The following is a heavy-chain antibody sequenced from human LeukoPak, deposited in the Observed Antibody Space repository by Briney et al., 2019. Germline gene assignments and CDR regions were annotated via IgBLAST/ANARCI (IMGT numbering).Heavy chain of an antibody. CDR2: TYYRCKWYN. CDR3: ARDRGSLPYYFDY. CDR1: GDSVSSNSVA. D-gene: IGHD1-26*01. V-gene: IGHV6-1*01. J-gene: IGHJ4*02. Sequence: SPTLSLTLAIAGDSVSSNSVAWNWIRQSPSRGLEWLGSTYYRCKWYNDYALSVKSRITINPDTSKNQFSLQLNSVTPEDTAVYYCARDRGSLPYYFDYWGQGTLVTVSS.